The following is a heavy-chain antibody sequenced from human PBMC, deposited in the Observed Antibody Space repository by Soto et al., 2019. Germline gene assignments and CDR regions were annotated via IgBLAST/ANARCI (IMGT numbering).Heavy chain of an antibody. CDR1: GFTFSSYA. J-gene: IGHJ2*01. CDR3: AKEGGGQQLAQNHWFFDL. D-gene: IGHD6-13*01. Sequence: EVQLLESGGGLVQPGGSLRLSCAASGFTFSSYAMSWVRQAPGKGLEWVSAISGSGGSTYYADSVKGRFTISRDNSKNTLYLQMNSLRAEDTAVYYCAKEGGGQQLAQNHWFFDLWCRGTLVTVSS. CDR2: ISGSGGST. V-gene: IGHV3-23*01.